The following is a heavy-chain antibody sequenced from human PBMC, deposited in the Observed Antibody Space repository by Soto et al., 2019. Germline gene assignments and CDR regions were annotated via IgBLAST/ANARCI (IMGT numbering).Heavy chain of an antibody. J-gene: IGHJ4*02. CDR1: GGTFSSYA. Sequence: SVQVSCKASGGTFSSYAISCVRQAPGQGLEWMGGIIPIFGTANYAQKFQGRVTITADESTSTAYMELSSLRSEDTAVYYCARWGPYGSSAYGFDYWGQGTLVTVSA. D-gene: IGHD2-15*01. CDR2: IIPIFGTA. CDR3: ARWGPYGSSAYGFDY. V-gene: IGHV1-69*13.